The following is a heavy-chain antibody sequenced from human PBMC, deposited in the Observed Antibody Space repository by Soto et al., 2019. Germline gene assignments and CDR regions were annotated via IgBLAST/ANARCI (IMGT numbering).Heavy chain of an antibody. CDR3: ARHSGIAVAGTYFDY. J-gene: IGHJ4*02. CDR2: IDPSDSYT. D-gene: IGHD6-19*01. CDR1: GYSFTSYW. Sequence: GESLKISCKGSGYSFTSYWISWVRQMPGKGLEWMGRIDPSDSYTNYSPSFQGHATISADKSISTAYLQWSSLKASDTAMYYCARHSGIAVAGTYFDYWGQGTLVTVSS. V-gene: IGHV5-10-1*01.